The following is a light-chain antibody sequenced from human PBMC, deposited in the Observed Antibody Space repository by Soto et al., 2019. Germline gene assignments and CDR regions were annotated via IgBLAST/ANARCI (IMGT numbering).Light chain of an antibody. J-gene: IGKJ2*01. V-gene: IGKV3-20*01. CDR1: QGVSSSY. Sequence: EIVLKESPGTLSLSPGERATLSCRASQGVSSSYLAWYQQKPGHAPRLLIYGASSRATGIPDRLSGSGSGTDFTLTISRLEPEDFPVYYCQQYGSSPRYTFGQGTKLEIK. CDR2: GAS. CDR3: QQYGSSPRYT.